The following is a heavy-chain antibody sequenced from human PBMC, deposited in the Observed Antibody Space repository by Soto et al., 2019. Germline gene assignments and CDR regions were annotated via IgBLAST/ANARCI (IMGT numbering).Heavy chain of an antibody. V-gene: IGHV4-4*02. CDR3: ARSSSTSCYGCYYYYMDV. J-gene: IGHJ6*03. CDR1: SGSISSSNW. CDR2: IYHSGST. D-gene: IGHD2-2*01. Sequence: SETLSLTCAVSSGSISSSNWWSWVRQPPGKGLEWIGEIYHSGSTNYNPSLKSRVTISVDKSKNQFSLKLSSVTAADTAVYYCARSSSTSCYGCYYYYMDVWGKGTTVTVSS.